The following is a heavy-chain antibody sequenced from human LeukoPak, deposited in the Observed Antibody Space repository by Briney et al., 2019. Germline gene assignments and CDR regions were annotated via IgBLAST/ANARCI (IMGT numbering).Heavy chain of an antibody. V-gene: IGHV4-59*01. CDR3: ARDLSVAATKGIDY. D-gene: IGHD6-19*01. J-gene: IGHJ4*02. CDR1: GGSISSYY. Sequence: PSETLSLTCTVSGGSISSYYWSWIRRPPGKGLEWIGYIYSSGSTNYNPSLKSRVTISVDTSKNHFSLKLSSVTAADTAVYYCARDLSVAATKGIDYWGQGTLVTVSS. CDR2: IYSSGST.